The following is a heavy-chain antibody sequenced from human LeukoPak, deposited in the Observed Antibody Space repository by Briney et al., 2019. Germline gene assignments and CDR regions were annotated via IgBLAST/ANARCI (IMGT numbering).Heavy chain of an antibody. Sequence: APVKVSCKASGGTFSSYAISWVRQAPGQGLEWMGGIIPIVGTANYAQKFQGRVTITADESTSTAYMELSSLRSEDTAVYYCARDRGYDILTGYYDWGQGTLVTVSS. CDR1: GGTFSSYA. CDR2: IIPIVGTA. D-gene: IGHD3-9*01. V-gene: IGHV1-69*13. CDR3: ARDRGYDILTGYYD. J-gene: IGHJ4*02.